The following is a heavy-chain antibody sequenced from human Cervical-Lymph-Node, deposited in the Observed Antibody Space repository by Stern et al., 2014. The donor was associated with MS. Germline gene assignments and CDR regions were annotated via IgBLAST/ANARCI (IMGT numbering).Heavy chain of an antibody. CDR3: AKVYSSGWYYYGMDV. J-gene: IGHJ6*02. D-gene: IGHD6-19*01. CDR2: LSWNSGSI. V-gene: IGHV3-9*01. Sequence: EVQLVESGGGLVQPGRSLRLSCAASGFTFDDYAMHWALQAPGKGLEWVSGLSWNSGSIGYADSVKGRFTISRDNAKNSLYLQMNSLRAEDTALYYCAKVYSSGWYYYGMDVWGQGTTVTVSS. CDR1: GFTFDDYA.